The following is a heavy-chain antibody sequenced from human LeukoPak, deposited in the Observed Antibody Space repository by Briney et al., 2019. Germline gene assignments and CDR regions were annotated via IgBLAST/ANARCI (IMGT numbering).Heavy chain of an antibody. J-gene: IGHJ4*02. CDR2: FTAGGINT. CDR3: ANSPSYCRGDCYSTFEY. Sequence: PGGSLRLSCSASVLIFSSHAMCWVRQAPAQGLEWVSAFTAGGINTYYADAVKGRFTISRDNPKNTLYLHMNSLRAEDTAVYYCANSPSYCRGDCYSTFEYWGQGTLVTVSS. CDR1: VLIFSSHA. D-gene: IGHD2-21*02. V-gene: IGHV3-23*01.